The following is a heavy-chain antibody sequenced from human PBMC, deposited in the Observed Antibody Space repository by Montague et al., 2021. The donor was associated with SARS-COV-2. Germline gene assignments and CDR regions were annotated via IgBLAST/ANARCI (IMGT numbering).Heavy chain of an antibody. V-gene: IGHV4-38-2*02. CDR2: IYHIGST. CDR3: ARDCYDYGSGSYQRWFDP. D-gene: IGHD3-10*01. J-gene: IGHJ5*02. CDR1: GYSISSGYY. Sequence: SETLSLTCTVSGYSISSGYYWGWVRQPPGKGLEWIGSIYHIGSTYYNPSLKSRVTISVDTSKNQFSLKLSSVTAADTAVYYCARDCYDYGSGSYQRWFDPWGQGTLVTVSS.